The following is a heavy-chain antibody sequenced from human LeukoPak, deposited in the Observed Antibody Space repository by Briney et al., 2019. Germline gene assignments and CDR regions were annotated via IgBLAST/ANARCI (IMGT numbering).Heavy chain of an antibody. CDR3: ARETMYYYEIGYFDY. Sequence: SETLSLTCAVYGGSFSGYYWSWIRQPPGKGLEWIGEINHSGSTNYNPSLKSRVTISVDTSKNQFSLKLSPVTAADTAVYYCARETMYYYEIGYFDYWGQGTLVTVSS. D-gene: IGHD3-22*01. CDR1: GGSFSGYY. CDR2: INHSGST. J-gene: IGHJ4*02. V-gene: IGHV4-34*01.